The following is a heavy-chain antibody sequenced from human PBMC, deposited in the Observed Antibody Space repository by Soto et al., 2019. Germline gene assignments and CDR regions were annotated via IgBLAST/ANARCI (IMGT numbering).Heavy chain of an antibody. Sequence: GESLKISCTGSGYTFTNYWIDWVRQMPGKGLEWMGRIDPSDSYTNYSPSFQGHVTISVDKSISTAYLSWSSLKASDTAMYYCARQVAGSFRWLDPWGQGTLVNVSS. CDR2: IDPSDSYT. J-gene: IGHJ5*02. V-gene: IGHV5-10-1*01. CDR3: ARQVAGSFRWLDP. CDR1: GYTFTNYW. D-gene: IGHD6-19*01.